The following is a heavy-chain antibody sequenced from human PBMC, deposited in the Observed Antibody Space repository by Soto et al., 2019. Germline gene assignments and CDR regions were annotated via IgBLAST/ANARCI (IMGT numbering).Heavy chain of an antibody. V-gene: IGHV3-30-3*01. D-gene: IGHD2-8*02. CDR2: ISYDGTNK. J-gene: IGHJ4*02. Sequence: QVQLVESGGGVVQPGRSLRLSFAASGFSFSISPMHWVRQAPGKGPEWVALISYDGTNKFYAASVKGRFTISRDNSKSTLYLHVDSLRPEDAAVYYCARDPKTTGGQHWAFNYFDSWGQGTLVTVSS. CDR1: GFSFSISP. CDR3: ARDPKTTGGQHWAFNYFDS.